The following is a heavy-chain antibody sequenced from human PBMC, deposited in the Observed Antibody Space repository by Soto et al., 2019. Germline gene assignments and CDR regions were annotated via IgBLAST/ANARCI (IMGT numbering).Heavy chain of an antibody. CDR1: GGTFSSYA. Sequence: QVQLVQSGAEVKKPGSSVKVSCKASGGTFSSYAINWVRQAPGQGLEWMGGIIPIFGTADYAQKFQGRVTLPAGESTSTAYMELGSLRSEDTAVYYCARAVAGGVYYYYGMDVWGQGPTVTVSS. J-gene: IGHJ6*02. CDR3: ARAVAGGVYYYYGMDV. CDR2: IIPIFGTA. D-gene: IGHD6-19*01. V-gene: IGHV1-69*12.